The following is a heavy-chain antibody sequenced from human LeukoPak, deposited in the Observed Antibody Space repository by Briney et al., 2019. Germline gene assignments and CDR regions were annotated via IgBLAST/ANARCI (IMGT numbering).Heavy chain of an antibody. V-gene: IGHV4-38-2*02. D-gene: IGHD6-19*01. CDR3: ARHQWLDTYYYYYMDV. CDR1: GDSMSTGYY. CDR2: IYHSGST. Sequence: SETLSLTCTVSGDSMSTGYYWGWIRQPPGKGLEWIGSIYHSGSTYYNPSLKSRVTISVDTSKNQFSLKLSSVTAADTAVYYCARHQWLDTYYYYYMDVWGKGTTVTVSS. J-gene: IGHJ6*03.